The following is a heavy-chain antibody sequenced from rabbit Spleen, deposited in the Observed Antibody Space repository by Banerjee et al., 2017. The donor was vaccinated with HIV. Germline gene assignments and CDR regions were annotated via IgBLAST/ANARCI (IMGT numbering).Heavy chain of an antibody. CDR2: IYTGISTNT. D-gene: IGHD7-1*01. Sequence: QSLEESGGGLVKPEGSLTLTCTASGFSFNIDYFPCWVRQAPGKGLEWIACIYTGISTNTYYANWAKGRFTISKTSSTTVTLQMTSLTAADTATYFCARDTGTRFSSYGMDLWGQGTLVTVS. J-gene: IGHJ6*01. CDR3: ARDTGTRFSSYGMDL. CDR1: GFSFNIDYF. V-gene: IGHV1S40*01.